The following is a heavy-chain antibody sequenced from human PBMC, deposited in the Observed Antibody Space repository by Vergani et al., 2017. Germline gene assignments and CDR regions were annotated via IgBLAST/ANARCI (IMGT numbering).Heavy chain of an antibody. D-gene: IGHD3-22*01. V-gene: IGHV1-69*01. J-gene: IGHJ6*02. CDR1: GGTFSSYA. Sequence: QVQLVQSGAEVKKPGSSVKVSCKASGGTFSSYAISWVRQAPGQGLEWMGGIIPIFGTANYAQKFQGRVTITADESTSTAYMELSSLRSEDTAVYYCARDHLGGGLLLHETYYYYGMDVWGQGTTVTVSS. CDR3: ARDHLGGGLLLHETYYYYGMDV. CDR2: IIPIFGTA.